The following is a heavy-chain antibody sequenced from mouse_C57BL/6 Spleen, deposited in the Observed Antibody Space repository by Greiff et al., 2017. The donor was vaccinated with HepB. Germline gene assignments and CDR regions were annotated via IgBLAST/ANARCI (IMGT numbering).Heavy chain of an antibody. V-gene: IGHV14-3*01. CDR1: GFNIKNTY. J-gene: IGHJ1*03. Sequence: VQLQQSVAELVRPGASVKLSCTASGFNIKNTYMHWVKQRPEQGLEWIGRIDPANGNTKYAPKFQGKATITADTSSNTAYLQLSSLTSEDTAIYYCAKSSITTVVAPYWYFDVWGTGTTVTVSS. CDR3: AKSSITTVVAPYWYFDV. D-gene: IGHD1-1*01. CDR2: IDPANGNT.